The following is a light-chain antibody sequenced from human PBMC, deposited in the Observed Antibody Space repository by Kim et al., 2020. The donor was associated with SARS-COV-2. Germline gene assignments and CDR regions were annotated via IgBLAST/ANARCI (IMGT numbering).Light chain of an antibody. Sequence: EIVLTQSPGTLSLSPGERATLSCRASQSVSSNYLAWYQQKPGQAPRLLVYGASTRPTGIPDRFTGSGSGTDFTLTISRLEPEDFAVYYCQQYGNSPYTFGQGTKLEI. CDR1: QSVSSNY. V-gene: IGKV3-20*01. J-gene: IGKJ2*01. CDR3: QQYGNSPYT. CDR2: GAS.